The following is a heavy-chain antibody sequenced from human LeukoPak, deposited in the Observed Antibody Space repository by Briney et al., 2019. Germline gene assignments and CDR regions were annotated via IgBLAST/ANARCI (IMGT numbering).Heavy chain of an antibody. Sequence: ASVKVSCKASGYTFDSFGINWVRQAPGQGLEWMGWINPNSGGTNYAQKFQGRVTMTRDTSISTAYMELSRLRSDDTAVYYCARGCSSTSCYTGPWFDPWGQGTLVTVSS. CDR1: GYTFDSFG. CDR2: INPNSGGT. J-gene: IGHJ5*02. D-gene: IGHD2-2*02. CDR3: ARGCSSTSCYTGPWFDP. V-gene: IGHV1-2*02.